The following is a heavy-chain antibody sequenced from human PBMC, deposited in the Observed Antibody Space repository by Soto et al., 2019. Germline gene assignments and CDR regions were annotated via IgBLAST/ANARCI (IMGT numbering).Heavy chain of an antibody. V-gene: IGHV4-30-2*01. CDR3: ARGIKDPEEARGVGYYGMDV. Sequence: LSLTCAVSGGSISSGGYSWSWIRQPPGKGLEWIGYIYHSGSTYYNPSLKSRVTISVDRSKNQFSLKLSSVTAADTAVYYCARGIKDPEEARGVGYYGMDVWGQGTTVTVSS. J-gene: IGHJ6*02. CDR1: GGSISSGGYS. D-gene: IGHD3-10*01. CDR2: IYHSGST.